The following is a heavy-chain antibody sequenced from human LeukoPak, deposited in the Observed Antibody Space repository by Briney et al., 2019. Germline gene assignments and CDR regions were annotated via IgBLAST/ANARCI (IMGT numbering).Heavy chain of an antibody. D-gene: IGHD3-16*01. J-gene: IGHJ3*02. Sequence: ASVKVSCKASGYTFTSYAMNWVRQAPGQGLEWMGWINTNTGNPTYAQGFTGRFVFSLDTSVSTAYLQISSLKAEDTAVYYCAKLSAPLTFGGVVDIWGQGTMVTVSS. V-gene: IGHV7-4-1*02. CDR3: AKLSAPLTFGGVVDI. CDR2: INTNTGNP. CDR1: GYTFTSYA.